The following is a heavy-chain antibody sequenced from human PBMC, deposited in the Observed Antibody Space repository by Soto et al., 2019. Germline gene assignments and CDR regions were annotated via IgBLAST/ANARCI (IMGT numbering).Heavy chain of an antibody. CDR1: GGTFSSYA. CDR3: ASVGFLEWFGDDAFDI. V-gene: IGHV1-8*03. CDR2: MNPNCGKT. J-gene: IGHJ3*02. Sequence: ASVKVSCKASGGTFSSYAISWVRQAPGQGLEWMGGMNPNCGKTSYAQKFQGRVTITRNTSMSTAYMELSSLRSEDTAVYYCASVGFLEWFGDDAFDIWGQGTMVTVSS. D-gene: IGHD3-3*02.